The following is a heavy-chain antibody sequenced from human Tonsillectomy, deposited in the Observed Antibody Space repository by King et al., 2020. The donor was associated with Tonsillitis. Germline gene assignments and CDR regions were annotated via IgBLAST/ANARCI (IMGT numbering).Heavy chain of an antibody. Sequence: VQLVESGGGLVQPGGSLRLSCSASGFTFSSYAMHWVRQAPGKGLEYVSAISRNGGSTYYADSVKGRFTISRDNSKNTLYLQMSSLRAEDTAVYYCVKDRFTGYSSGWYTNWGQGTLVTVSS. D-gene: IGHD6-19*01. CDR3: VKDRFTGYSSGWYTN. V-gene: IGHV3-64D*06. J-gene: IGHJ4*02. CDR1: GFTFSSYA. CDR2: ISRNGGST.